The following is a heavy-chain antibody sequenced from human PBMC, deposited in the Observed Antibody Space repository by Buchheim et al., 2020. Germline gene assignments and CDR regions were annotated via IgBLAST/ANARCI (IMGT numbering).Heavy chain of an antibody. CDR1: GFTFSSYA. Sequence: QVQLVESGGGVVQPGRSLRLSCAASGFTFSSYAMHWVRQAPGKGLEWVAVISYDGSNKYYADSVKGRFTISRDNSKNTRYLQMNSLRAEDTAVYYCASSSTQYYDFWSGYSIDYWGQGTL. CDR2: ISYDGSNK. V-gene: IGHV3-30-3*01. D-gene: IGHD3-3*01. J-gene: IGHJ4*02. CDR3: ASSSTQYYDFWSGYSIDY.